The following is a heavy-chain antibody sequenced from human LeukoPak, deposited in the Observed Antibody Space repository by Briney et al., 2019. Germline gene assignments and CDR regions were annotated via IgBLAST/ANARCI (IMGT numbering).Heavy chain of an antibody. V-gene: IGHV1-18*04. CDR3: ARGLYYDSSGYNDAFDI. Sequence: ASVKVSCKASGYTFTGYYMHWVRQAPGQGLEWMGWISAYIGNTNYAQKLQGRVTMTTDTSTTTAYMELRSLRSDDTAVYYCARGLYYDSSGYNDAFDIWGQGTMVTVSS. D-gene: IGHD3-22*01. CDR1: GYTFTGYY. J-gene: IGHJ3*02. CDR2: ISAYIGNT.